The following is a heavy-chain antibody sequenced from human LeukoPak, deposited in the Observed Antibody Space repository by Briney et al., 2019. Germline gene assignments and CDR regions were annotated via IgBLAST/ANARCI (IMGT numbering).Heavy chain of an antibody. CDR3: ARSSLGWFDP. CDR2: IDQRGGDK. Sequence: GGSLRLSCAASRFTFRSSWMSWVRQAPGKGLEWVATIDQRGGDKFSVDSVKGRFIISRDNAKNSVYPQMNSLTAEDTAVYYCARSSLGWFDPWGQGTLVTVSS. D-gene: IGHD7-27*01. J-gene: IGHJ5*02. V-gene: IGHV3-7*01. CDR1: RFTFRSSW.